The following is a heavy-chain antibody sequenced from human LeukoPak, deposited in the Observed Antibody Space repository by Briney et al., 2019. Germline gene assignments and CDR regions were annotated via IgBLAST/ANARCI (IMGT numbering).Heavy chain of an antibody. CDR2: INEYGSTT. Sequence: AGSLSLSCEASGFTFSIYWMHWVRQVPGKGLVWVSRINEYGSTTNYADSVKDRFIISRDNAKNTLYLQMNSLRAEDSAVYYCARDVAGSGSRWGQGTLVTVSS. CDR1: GFTFSIYW. V-gene: IGHV3-74*01. J-gene: IGHJ4*01. CDR3: ARDVAGSGSR. D-gene: IGHD3-10*01.